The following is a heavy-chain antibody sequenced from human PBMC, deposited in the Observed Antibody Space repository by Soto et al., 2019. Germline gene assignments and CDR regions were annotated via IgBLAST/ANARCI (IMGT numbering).Heavy chain of an antibody. J-gene: IGHJ4*02. CDR1: GFIFKMYW. V-gene: IGHV3-74*01. CDR2: IYNDGTYS. D-gene: IGHD3-10*01. CDR3: TRGPRPISTGTGAY. Sequence: GGSLRLSCAASGFIFKMYWMHWVRQSPGKGLVWISRIYNDGTYSDYADSVRGRFTISRDNVNDTLYLQMNNLRAEDSGLYYCTRGPRPISTGTGAYWGQGTQVTVAS.